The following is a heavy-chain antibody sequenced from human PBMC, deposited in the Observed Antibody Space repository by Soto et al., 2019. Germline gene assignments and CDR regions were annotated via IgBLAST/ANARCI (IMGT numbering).Heavy chain of an antibody. V-gene: IGHV1-69*02. D-gene: IGHD4-17*01. CDR2: LIPILGVE. Sequence: QVQLVQSGAEVNKPGSSVKVSCKASGSTFSNYTISWVRHAPGQGHECIGRLIPILGVENCAQKFQGRVTTTADKSTSTGDMEMSSLRSEDTAVYYCARVAEMGTVTKGIYYYMVVWGEGTTVTFSS. J-gene: IGHJ6*03. CDR3: ARVAEMGTVTKGIYYYMVV. CDR1: GSTFSNYT.